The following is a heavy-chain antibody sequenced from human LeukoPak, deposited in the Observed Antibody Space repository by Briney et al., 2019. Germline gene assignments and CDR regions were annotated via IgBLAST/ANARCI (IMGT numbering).Heavy chain of an antibody. CDR2: IIPIFGTA. J-gene: IGHJ4*02. D-gene: IGHD2-15*01. CDR3: ARIPSGGRHQDY. CDR1: GGTFSSYA. Sequence: SVKVSCKASGGTFSSYATSWVRQAPGQGLEWMGRIIPIFGTANYAQKFQGRVTITADKSTSTAYTELSSLRSEDTAVYYCARIPSGGRHQDYWGQGTLVTVSS. V-gene: IGHV1-69*06.